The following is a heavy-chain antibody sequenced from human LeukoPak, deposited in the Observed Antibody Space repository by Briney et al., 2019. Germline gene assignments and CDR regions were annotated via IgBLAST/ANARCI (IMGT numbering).Heavy chain of an antibody. CDR1: GGSFSGYY. V-gene: IGHV4-59*01. CDR2: IYYSGST. Sequence: NPSETLSLTCAVYGGSFSGYYWSWIRQPPGKGLEWIGYIYYSGSTNYNPSLKSRVTISVDASKNQFSLKLSSVTAADTAVYYCARGSSSRIFGVVTHFDYWGQGTLVTVSS. CDR3: ARGSSSRIFGVVTHFDY. J-gene: IGHJ4*02. D-gene: IGHD3-3*01.